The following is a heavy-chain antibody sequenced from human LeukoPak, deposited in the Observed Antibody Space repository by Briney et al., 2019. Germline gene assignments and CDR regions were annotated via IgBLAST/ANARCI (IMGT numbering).Heavy chain of an antibody. Sequence: SETLSLTCAVYGGSFSGYYRSWIRQPPGKGLEWIGEINHSGSTNYNPSLKSRVTISVDTSKNQFSLKLSSVTAADTAVYYCARGQEQQLVLDYWGQGTLVTVSS. D-gene: IGHD6-13*01. J-gene: IGHJ4*02. CDR2: INHSGST. CDR1: GGSFSGYY. V-gene: IGHV4-34*01. CDR3: ARGQEQQLVLDY.